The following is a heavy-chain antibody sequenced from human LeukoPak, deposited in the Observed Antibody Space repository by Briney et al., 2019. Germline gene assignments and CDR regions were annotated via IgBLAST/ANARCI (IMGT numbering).Heavy chain of an antibody. CDR1: GYTFTSYY. CDR2: INPSGGST. V-gene: IGHV1-46*01. CDR3: ARERKAHHGYSSGWSDAFDI. D-gene: IGHD6-19*01. Sequence: GASVKVSCKASGYTFTSYYMHWVRQAPGQGLEWMGIINPSGGSTSYAQKFQGRVTMTRDMSTSTVYMELNSLRAEDTAVYYCARERKAHHGYSSGWSDAFDIWGQGTMVTVSS. J-gene: IGHJ3*02.